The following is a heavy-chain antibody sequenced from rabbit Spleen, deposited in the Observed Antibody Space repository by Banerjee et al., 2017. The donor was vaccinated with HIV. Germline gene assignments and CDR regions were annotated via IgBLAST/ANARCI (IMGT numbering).Heavy chain of an antibody. CDR1: GFTLSSYY. CDR3: ARDGAGGSYFAL. CDR2: IDPLFGIT. D-gene: IGHD8-1*01. J-gene: IGHJ6*01. Sequence: QSLEESGGGLVQPGGSLKLSCKASGFTLSSYYMNWVRQAPGKGLEWIGYIDPLFGITYYANWVNGRFSISRENAQNTVFLQMTSLTAADTATYFCARDGAGGSYFALWGPGTLVTVS. V-gene: IGHV1S7*01.